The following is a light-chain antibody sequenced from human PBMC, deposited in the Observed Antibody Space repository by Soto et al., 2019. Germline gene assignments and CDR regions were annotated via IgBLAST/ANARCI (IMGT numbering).Light chain of an antibody. CDR1: SSNIGSDT. J-gene: IGLJ3*02. CDR2: RSN. V-gene: IGLV1-44*01. Sequence: HSVLTQPPSASGTPGQRVTISCSGSSSNIGSDTVNWYQQLPGTAPKLLIHRSNQRPSGVPGRFSGSKSGTSASLAISGLQPEDEADYHCASWDASLNGWVFGGGTKLTVL. CDR3: ASWDASLNGWV.